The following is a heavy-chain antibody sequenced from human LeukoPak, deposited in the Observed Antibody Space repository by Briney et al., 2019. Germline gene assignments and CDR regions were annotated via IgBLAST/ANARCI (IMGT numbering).Heavy chain of an antibody. Sequence: GGSLRLSCAASGFTFSDYYMSWIRQAPGKGLEWVSYISSSGSTIYYADSVKGRFTISRDNAKNSLYLQMNSLRAEDTAVYYCARSADSSGYNAFDIWGQGTMVTGSS. J-gene: IGHJ3*02. V-gene: IGHV3-11*04. D-gene: IGHD3-22*01. CDR1: GFTFSDYY. CDR2: ISSSGSTI. CDR3: ARSADSSGYNAFDI.